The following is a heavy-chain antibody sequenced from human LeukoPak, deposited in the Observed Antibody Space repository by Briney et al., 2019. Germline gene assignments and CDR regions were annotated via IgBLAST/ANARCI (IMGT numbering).Heavy chain of an antibody. Sequence: GGSLRLSCAASGFTFSSYSMNWVRQAPGKGLEWVSSISSSSSYIYYADSVKGRFTISRDNAKNSLYLQMNSLRAEDTAVYYCARDKQLRPRTFDYWGQGTLVTVSS. J-gene: IGHJ4*02. CDR1: GFTFSSYS. CDR3: ARDKQLRPRTFDY. D-gene: IGHD5-18*01. CDR2: ISSSSSYI. V-gene: IGHV3-21*01.